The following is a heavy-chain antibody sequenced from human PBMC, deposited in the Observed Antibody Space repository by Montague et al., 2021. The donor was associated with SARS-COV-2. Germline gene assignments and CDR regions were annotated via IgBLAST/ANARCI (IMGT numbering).Heavy chain of an antibody. V-gene: IGHV4-59*02. CDR3: ARHHISTMYGYSWFDP. CDR2: VHYSGKT. Sequence: SETLSLTCTVSGVSVKNYYWSWIRQPPGKGLEWIGYVHYSGKTKSNPPLRNPISISLDASKNQFYLSLTSVTSADAAVYYCARHHISTMYGYSWFDPWGRGTLVTVSS. D-gene: IGHD1-14*01. J-gene: IGHJ5*02. CDR1: GVSVKNYY.